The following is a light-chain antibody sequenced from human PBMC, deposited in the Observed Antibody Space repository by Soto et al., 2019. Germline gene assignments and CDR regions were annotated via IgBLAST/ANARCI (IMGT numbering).Light chain of an antibody. CDR3: SSYTSDTTRDVV. J-gene: IGLJ2*01. V-gene: IGLV2-14*01. CDR1: SSDVGGYNY. CDR2: DVY. Sequence: QPVLTQPASVSGSPGQSITISCTGTSSDVGGYNYVSWYQQHPGEAPKLMIYDVYNRPSGVSYRFSGSKSGNTASLTISGLQAEDEADYYCSSYTSDTTRDVVFGGGTKLTVL.